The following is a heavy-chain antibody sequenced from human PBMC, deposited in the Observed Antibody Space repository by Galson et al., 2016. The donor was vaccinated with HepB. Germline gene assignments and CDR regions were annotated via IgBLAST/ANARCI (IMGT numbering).Heavy chain of an antibody. V-gene: IGHV3-30*18. J-gene: IGHJ4*02. CDR1: GFSFNSYG. D-gene: IGHD6-13*01. CDR3: AKDSSTNSGPYDT. CDR2: ISYDGKKR. Sequence: SLRLSCAGSGFSFNSYGMHWVRQAPGKGLEWVAFISYDGKKRYYGGSVEGRFTVSRDNSKSTLYLQMDDLRGEDAALYYCAKDSSTNSGPYDTWGQGTPVIISS.